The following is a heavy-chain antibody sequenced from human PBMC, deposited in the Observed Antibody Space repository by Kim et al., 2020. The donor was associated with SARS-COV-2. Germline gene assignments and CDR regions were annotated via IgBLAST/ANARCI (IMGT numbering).Heavy chain of an antibody. D-gene: IGHD3-10*01. CDR1: GGSFSGYY. Sequence: SETLSLTCAVYGGSFSGYYWSWIRQPPGKGLEWIGEINHSGSTNYNPSLKSRVTISVDTSKNQFSLKLSSVTAADTAMYYCATGPYYYGSGRHDYWGQGTLVTVSS. J-gene: IGHJ4*02. CDR2: INHSGST. CDR3: ATGPYYYGSGRHDY. V-gene: IGHV4-34*01.